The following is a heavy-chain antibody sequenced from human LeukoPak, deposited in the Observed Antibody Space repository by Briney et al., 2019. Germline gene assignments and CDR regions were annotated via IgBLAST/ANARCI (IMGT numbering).Heavy chain of an antibody. CDR3: AKDLRTIVAVAGTLDS. Sequence: TGGSLRLSCAASGFTFSSYAMHWVRQAPGKGLEWVAVVSYDGSNKYYADSVKGRFTISRDNSKNTLYLQMDSLRGEDTAVYYSAKDLRTIVAVAGTLDSWGQGTLVTVSS. CDR2: VSYDGSNK. D-gene: IGHD6-19*01. V-gene: IGHV3-30*18. J-gene: IGHJ4*02. CDR1: GFTFSSYA.